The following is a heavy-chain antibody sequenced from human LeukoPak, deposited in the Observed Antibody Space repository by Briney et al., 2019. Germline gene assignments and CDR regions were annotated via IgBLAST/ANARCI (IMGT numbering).Heavy chain of an antibody. CDR2: IYYSGST. V-gene: IGHV4-59*01. J-gene: IGHJ4*02. CDR3: ARVQYSSSRPLDY. CDR1: GGSISSYY. Sequence: PSETLSLTCTVSGGSISSYYWSWIRQPPGKGLEWIGYIYYSGSTNYNPSLKSRVTISVDTSKNQFSLKLGSVTAADTAVYYCARVQYSSSRPLDYWGQGTLVTVSS. D-gene: IGHD6-6*01.